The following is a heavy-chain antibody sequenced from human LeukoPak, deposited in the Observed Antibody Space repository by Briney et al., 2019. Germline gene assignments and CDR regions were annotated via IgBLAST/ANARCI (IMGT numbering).Heavy chain of an antibody. CDR1: GDSVPSNSAA. D-gene: IGHD2-21*02. CDR3: ARKAYCGGDCYSDYFDY. V-gene: IGHV6-1*01. J-gene: IGHJ4*01. CDR2: TYYRSKWYN. Sequence: SQTLSLTCAISGDSVPSNSAAWNWIRQSPSRGLEWLGRTYYRSKWYNDYAVSVKSRITINPDTSKNQFSLQLNSVTPEDTAVYYCARKAYCGGDCYSDYFDYWGQEPWSPSPQ.